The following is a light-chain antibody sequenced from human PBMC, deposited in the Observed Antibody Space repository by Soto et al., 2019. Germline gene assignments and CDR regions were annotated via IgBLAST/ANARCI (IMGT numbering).Light chain of an antibody. CDR2: DVS. CDR3: SSYTSSSTPVV. Sequence: QSALTQPASVSGSPGQSISISCTGTSSDDGGYNYVSWDQQHPGKAPKLMIYDVSNRPSGVSNRFSGSKSGNTASLTISGLQAEDEADYYCSSYTSSSTPVVFGGGTKLTVL. CDR1: SSDDGGYNY. V-gene: IGLV2-14*01. J-gene: IGLJ2*01.